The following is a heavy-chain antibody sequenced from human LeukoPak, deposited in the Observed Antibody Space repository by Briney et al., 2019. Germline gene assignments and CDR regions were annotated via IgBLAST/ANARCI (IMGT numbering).Heavy chain of an antibody. Sequence: ASVKVSCKASGYTFTGYYMHWVRQAPGQGLEWMGWINPNSGGTNYAQKFQGRVTMTRDTSISTAYMELSRLRSDDTAVYYCARDHGEWLVRGCSDYWGRGTLVTVSS. V-gene: IGHV1-2*02. CDR3: ARDHGEWLVRGCSDY. CDR1: GYTFTGYY. D-gene: IGHD6-19*01. J-gene: IGHJ4*02. CDR2: INPNSGGT.